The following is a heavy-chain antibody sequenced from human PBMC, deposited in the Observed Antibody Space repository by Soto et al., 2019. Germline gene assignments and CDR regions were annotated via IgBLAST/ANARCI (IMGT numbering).Heavy chain of an antibody. CDR2: ISYDGSNK. J-gene: IGHJ6*02. D-gene: IGHD3-10*01. CDR3: AGFGESYGMDV. CDR1: GFTFSSYA. Sequence: GGSLRLSCAASGFTFSSYAMHWVRQAPGKGLEWVAVISYDGSNKYYADSVKGRFTISRDNSKNTLYLQMNSLRAEDTAVYYCAGFGESYGMDVWGQGTTVTVSS. V-gene: IGHV3-30-3*01.